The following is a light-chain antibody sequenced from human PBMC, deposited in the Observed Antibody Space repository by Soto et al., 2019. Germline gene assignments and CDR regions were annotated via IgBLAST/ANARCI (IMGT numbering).Light chain of an antibody. V-gene: IGKV3-15*01. CDR3: QQYSNWPPFT. J-gene: IGKJ3*01. CDR2: NKS. CDR1: QSVGSN. Sequence: EIVMTQSPATLSVSPGERATLSCRASQSVGSNLAWYQQKPGQAPRLVIYNKSARAAGIPARFSGSGSGTEFTLTISSLQSEDFAVYYCQQYSNWPPFTFGPGTKVDIK.